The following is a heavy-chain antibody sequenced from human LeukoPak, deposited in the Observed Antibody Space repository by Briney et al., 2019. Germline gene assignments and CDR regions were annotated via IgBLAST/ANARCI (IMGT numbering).Heavy chain of an antibody. J-gene: IGHJ6*03. CDR1: GYAFTGYY. V-gene: IGHV1-2*02. CDR3: AREVGYYDSTGDYYHYYMDV. D-gene: IGHD3-22*01. CDR2: INPNSGVT. Sequence: ASVKVSCKSSGYAFTGYYMHWVRQAPGQGLEWMGWINPNSGVTNYAQKFQGRVTMTRDTSISTAYMELSSLSSDDTAVHYCAREVGYYDSTGDYYHYYMDVWGKGTTVTVSS.